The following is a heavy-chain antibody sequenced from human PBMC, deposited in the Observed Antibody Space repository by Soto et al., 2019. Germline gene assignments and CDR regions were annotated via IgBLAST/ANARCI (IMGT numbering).Heavy chain of an antibody. J-gene: IGHJ5*02. V-gene: IGHV4-39*01. CDR3: ARHAIFGVVPTNVLYNWFDP. CDR1: GGSISSSSYY. Sequence: SSETLSLTCTVSGGSISSSSYYWGWIRQPPGKGLEWIGSIYYSGSTYYNPSLKSRVTISVDTSKNQFSLKLSSVTAADTAVYYCARHAIFGVVPTNVLYNWFDPWGQGTLVTVSS. CDR2: IYYSGST. D-gene: IGHD3-3*01.